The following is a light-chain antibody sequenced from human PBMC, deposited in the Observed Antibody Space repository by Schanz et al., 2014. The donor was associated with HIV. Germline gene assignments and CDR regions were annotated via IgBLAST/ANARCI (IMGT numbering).Light chain of an antibody. CDR3: QQYGSSRIT. J-gene: IGKJ5*01. CDR1: QSVSSSY. V-gene: IGKV3-20*01. Sequence: EIVLTQSPGTLSLSPGERATLSCRASQSVSSSYLAWYQQKPGQAPRLLIYGTSSRAIGIPDRFSGSGSRTDFTLTISRLEPEDCAVYYCQQYGSSRITFGQGTRLEIK. CDR2: GTS.